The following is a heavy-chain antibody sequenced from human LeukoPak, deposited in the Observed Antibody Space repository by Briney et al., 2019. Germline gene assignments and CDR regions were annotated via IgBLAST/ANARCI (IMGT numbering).Heavy chain of an antibody. J-gene: IGHJ4*02. V-gene: IGHV3-23*01. CDR3: ARHARGRWYVFDY. D-gene: IGHD3-10*02. CDR2: ISGSGGNT. Sequence: PGGSLRLSCAASGFTFSSYAMSWVRQAPGKGLEWVSGISGSGGNTYYADSVKGRFTISGDNSNNTLYLQMNSLRAEDTAVYYCARHARGRWYVFDYWGQGTLVTVSS. CDR1: GFTFSSYA.